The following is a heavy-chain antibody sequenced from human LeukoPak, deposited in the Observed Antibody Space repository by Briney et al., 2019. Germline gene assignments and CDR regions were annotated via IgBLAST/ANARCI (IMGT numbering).Heavy chain of an antibody. CDR1: GASISSGSYY. V-gene: IGHV4-61*09. CDR3: ARGEGTNYYGSGSYYNASFDY. D-gene: IGHD3-10*01. CDR2: IYTSGSGST. Sequence: SETLSLTCTVSGASISSGSYYWTWIRQPAGKGLEWIGHIYTSGSGSTNYNSSLKSRVAISVDPSKNQLSLKLSSVHAADTAVYYCARGEGTNYYGSGSYYNASFDYWGQGTLVTVSS. J-gene: IGHJ4*02.